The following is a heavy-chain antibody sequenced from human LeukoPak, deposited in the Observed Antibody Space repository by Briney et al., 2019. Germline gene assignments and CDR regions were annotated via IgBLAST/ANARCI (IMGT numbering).Heavy chain of an antibody. Sequence: GGSLRLSCAASGFTFSSYWMSWVRQAPGKGLEWVANIKQDGSEKYYVDSVKGRFTISRDNAKNSLYLQMNSLRAEDTAVYYCASLGSATVTTLLFDYWGRGTLVTVSS. D-gene: IGHD4-17*01. CDR1: GFTFSSYW. V-gene: IGHV3-7*01. CDR2: IKQDGSEK. J-gene: IGHJ4*02. CDR3: ASLGSATVTTLLFDY.